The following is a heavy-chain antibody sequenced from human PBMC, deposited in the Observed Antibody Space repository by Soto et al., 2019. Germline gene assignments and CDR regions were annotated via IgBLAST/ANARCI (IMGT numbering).Heavy chain of an antibody. CDR1: GGSFSGYF. V-gene: IGHV4-34*02. D-gene: IGHD3-10*01. CDR3: ATIVGATTEIRGSPRDS. CDR2: INPSGSI. Sequence: QVQLQQWGAGLLKPSETLSLTCAVYGGSFSGYFCYWIRQPPGKGLEWIGEINPSGSINYNPSLTGRVTISVDTSKNQFSLSLRSVTAADTAVYYCATIVGATTEIRGSPRDSWGQGTLVTVSS. J-gene: IGHJ4*02.